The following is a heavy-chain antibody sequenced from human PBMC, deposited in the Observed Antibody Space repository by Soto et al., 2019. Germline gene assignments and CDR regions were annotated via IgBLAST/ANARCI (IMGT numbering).Heavy chain of an antibody. CDR1: GFAVNSDY. J-gene: IGHJ4*02. D-gene: IGHD2-2*01. V-gene: IGHV3-53*01. CDR3: VMTSSY. CDR2: IFGGGAT. Sequence: EVQLVASGGGLIQPGGSLRLSCAASGFAVNSDYMSWVRQAPGKGLEWVSVIFGGGATKYSDSVKGRFTISRDNSKNTVFLQMNSLRAEDTAVYYCVMTSSYWGQGTRVIVSS.